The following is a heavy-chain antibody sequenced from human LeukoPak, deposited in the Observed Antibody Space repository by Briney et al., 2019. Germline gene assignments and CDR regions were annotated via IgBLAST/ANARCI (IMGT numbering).Heavy chain of an antibody. Sequence: SETLSLTCTVSGGSISTYFWIWLRQPPGKGLEWIGYIYYSGSTNYNPSLKSRVTISVDTSKNQFSLKLSSVTAADTAVYYRARVSWYYGSGSYVDYWGQGTLVTVSS. J-gene: IGHJ4*02. V-gene: IGHV4-59*01. CDR3: ARVSWYYGSGSYVDY. CDR2: IYYSGST. CDR1: GGSISTYF. D-gene: IGHD3-10*01.